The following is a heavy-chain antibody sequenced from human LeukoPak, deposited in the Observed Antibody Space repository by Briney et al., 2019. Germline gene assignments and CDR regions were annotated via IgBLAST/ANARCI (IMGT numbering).Heavy chain of an antibody. D-gene: IGHD3-22*01. J-gene: IGHJ3*02. Sequence: PGGSLRLSCAASGFTFSFYAMNWVRQAPGKGREWVGRIKSKTDGGTTDYAAPVKGRFTISRDDSKNTLYLQMNSLKTEDTAVYYCTTTYYYDSGDAFDIWGQGTMVTVSS. CDR2: IKSKTDGGTT. CDR1: GFTFSFYA. CDR3: TTTYYYDSGDAFDI. V-gene: IGHV3-15*01.